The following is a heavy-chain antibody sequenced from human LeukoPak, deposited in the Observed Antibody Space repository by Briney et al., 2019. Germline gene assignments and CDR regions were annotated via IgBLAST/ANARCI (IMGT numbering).Heavy chain of an antibody. D-gene: IGHD2-15*01. J-gene: IGHJ1*01. CDR3: ASTFRYCGDGSCAL. CDR2: IYPDGSVK. CDR1: GLAFKNYW. V-gene: IGHV3-7*01. Sequence: PGGSLRLSCLGTGLAFKNYWMTWVRQAPGKGLEWVANIYPDGSVKNNVDAVRGRFTISRDNAKNSLYLQLDNLRADDTALYCCASTFRYCGDGSCALGGQGTLVIVSS.